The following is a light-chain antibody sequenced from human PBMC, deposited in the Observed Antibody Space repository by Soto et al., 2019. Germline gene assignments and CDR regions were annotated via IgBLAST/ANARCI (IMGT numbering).Light chain of an antibody. Sequence: QSALTQPASVSGSPGQSITISCTGTSSDVGGYNYVSWYQQHPGKAPKLMIYDVSNRPSGVSNRFSGSKSDNTAALAISGLQAEDDADYYCSLYTSTSAVVFGGGTKLTVL. J-gene: IGLJ2*01. CDR2: DVS. CDR3: SLYTSTSAVV. CDR1: SSDVGGYNY. V-gene: IGLV2-14*01.